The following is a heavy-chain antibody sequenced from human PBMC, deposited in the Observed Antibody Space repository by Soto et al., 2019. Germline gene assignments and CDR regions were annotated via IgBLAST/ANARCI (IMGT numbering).Heavy chain of an antibody. Sequence: GGSLRLSCAASGFTFSSYAMSWVRQAPGKGLEWVSAISGSGGSTYYADSVKGRFTISRDNSKNTLYLQMNSLRAEDTAVYYCAKAQRHLVAASHFDYWGQGTLVTVSS. CDR2: ISGSGGST. J-gene: IGHJ4*02. V-gene: IGHV3-23*01. CDR1: GFTFSSYA. CDR3: AKAQRHLVAASHFDY. D-gene: IGHD2-15*01.